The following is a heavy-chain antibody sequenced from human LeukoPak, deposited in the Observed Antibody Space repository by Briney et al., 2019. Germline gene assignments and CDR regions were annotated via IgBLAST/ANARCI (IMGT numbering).Heavy chain of an antibody. Sequence: GGSLRLSCAASGFTFSNYNMNWVRQAPGKGLEWVSSITSSSSYIFYADSVKGRFTISRDNAKNSLYLQMNSLRAEDTAVYYCARADYIFAGDAFDIWGQGTMVTVSS. CDR1: GFTFSNYN. J-gene: IGHJ3*02. CDR2: ITSSSSYI. CDR3: ARADYIFAGDAFDI. D-gene: IGHD3-16*01. V-gene: IGHV3-21*01.